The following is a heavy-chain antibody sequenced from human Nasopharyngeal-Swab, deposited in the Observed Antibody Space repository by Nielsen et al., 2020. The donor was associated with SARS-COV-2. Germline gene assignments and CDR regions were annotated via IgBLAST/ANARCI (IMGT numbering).Heavy chain of an antibody. CDR2: IYPADSDS. Sequence: GESLKISCKGSGYIFTSYWIGWVRQMPGEGLEWMGIIYPADSDSRYSLSFQGQVSISVDKSISTAYLQWNTLKASDTAIYYCVRRAFSASYFYFDYWGPGTLVTVSS. V-gene: IGHV5-51*01. CDR1: GYIFTSYW. J-gene: IGHJ4*02. CDR3: VRRAFSASYFYFDY. D-gene: IGHD1-26*01.